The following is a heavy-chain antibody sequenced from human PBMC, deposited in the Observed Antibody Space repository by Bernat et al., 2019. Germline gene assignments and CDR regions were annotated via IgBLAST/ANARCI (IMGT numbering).Heavy chain of an antibody. J-gene: IGHJ6*02. V-gene: IGHV3-30-3*01. CDR1: GFTFSSYA. CDR2: ISYDGSNK. D-gene: IGHD2-2*01. Sequence: QVQLVESGGGVVQPGRSLRLSCAASGFTFSSYAMHWVRQAPGKGLEWVAVISYDGSNKYYADSVKGRFTISRDNSKNTLYLQMNSLRAEDTAVYYCARDMEGWSSTSCKTHSESFDYYYGMDVWGQGTTVTVSS. CDR3: ARDMEGWSSTSCKTHSESFDYYYGMDV.